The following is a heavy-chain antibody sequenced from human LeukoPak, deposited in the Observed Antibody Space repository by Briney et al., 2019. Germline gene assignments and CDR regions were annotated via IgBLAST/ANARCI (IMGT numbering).Heavy chain of an antibody. CDR1: GGSISSGGYY. D-gene: IGHD3-10*01. Sequence: SETLSLTCTVSGGSISSGGYYWRWIRQHPGKGLEWIGYIYYCGSTYYNPSLKSRVTISVDTSKNQFSLKLSSVTAADTAVYYCARGGSGSYSYWFDPWGQGTLVTVSS. CDR3: ARGGSGSYSYWFDP. J-gene: IGHJ5*02. CDR2: IYYCGST. V-gene: IGHV4-31*03.